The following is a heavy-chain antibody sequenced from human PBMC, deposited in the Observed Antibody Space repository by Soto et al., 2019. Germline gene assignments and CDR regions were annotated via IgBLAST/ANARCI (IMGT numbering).Heavy chain of an antibody. D-gene: IGHD2-15*01. CDR1: GGTFSSYA. CDR2: IIPIFGTA. Sequence: GASVKVSCKASGGTFSSYAISWVRQAPGQGLEWLGGIIPIFGTANYAQKFQGRVTITADESTSTAYMELSSLRSEDTAVYYCARDSLNRSGGSCYNNYYFDYWGQGTLVTVSS. V-gene: IGHV1-69*13. CDR3: ARDSLNRSGGSCYNNYYFDY. J-gene: IGHJ4*02.